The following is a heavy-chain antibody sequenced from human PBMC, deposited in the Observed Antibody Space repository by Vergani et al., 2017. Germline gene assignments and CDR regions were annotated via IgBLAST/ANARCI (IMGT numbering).Heavy chain of an antibody. CDR1: FDSIRNLY. V-gene: IGHV4-59*11. Sequence: QVQLQESGPGLVKSSETLSLTCSVSFDSIRNLYCNWIRQPPGKGLEWVGSIHYSENTNYNPSIKTRVTISVDTSKNQFPLTLTSVAAADTAVYYCASDTHSGQRADRWGQGILVTVTS. CDR2: IHYSENT. CDR3: ASDTHSGQRADR. D-gene: IGHD6-19*01. J-gene: IGHJ5*02.